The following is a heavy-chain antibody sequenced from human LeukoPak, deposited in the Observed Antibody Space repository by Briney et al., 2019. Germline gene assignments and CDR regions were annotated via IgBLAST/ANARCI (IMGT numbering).Heavy chain of an antibody. CDR2: IYHSGST. V-gene: IGHV4-30-2*01. CDR1: GVSIKYAGYY. CDR3: ARDSGGRAAATGTDAFDI. Sequence: SETLSLTCSVSGVSIKYAGYYWAWIRQPPGKGLEWIGYIYHSGSTYYNPSLKSRVTISVDRSKNQFSLKLSSVTAADTAVYYCARDSGGRAAATGTDAFDIWGQGTMVTVSS. D-gene: IGHD4-17*01. J-gene: IGHJ3*02.